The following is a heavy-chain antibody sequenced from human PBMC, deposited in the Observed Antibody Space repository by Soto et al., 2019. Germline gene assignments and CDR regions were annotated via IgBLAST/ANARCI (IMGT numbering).Heavy chain of an antibody. J-gene: IGHJ4*02. CDR2: ISSRSSYI. CDR3: ASDLRVVAFGY. CDR1: GFTFSNYN. V-gene: IGHV3-21*04. D-gene: IGHD2-21*01. Sequence: GGSLRLSCAASGFTFSNYNMNWVRQAPGKGLEWVSSISSRSSYIYYADSVKGRFTISRDNAENSLYLQMKSLRAEDTAVYYCASDLRVVAFGYRGQRTVVTVSS.